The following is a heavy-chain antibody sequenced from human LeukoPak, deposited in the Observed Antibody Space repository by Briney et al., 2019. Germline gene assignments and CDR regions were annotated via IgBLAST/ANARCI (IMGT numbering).Heavy chain of an antibody. CDR2: IHPSTGYP. J-gene: IGHJ4*02. CDR1: GYTFTSYA. D-gene: IGHD3-16*02. Sequence: ASVKVSCKSSGYTFTSYAMNWVRQAPGQGLEWMGWIHPSTGYPTYAQGFTGRFVFSLDTSVSTTYLQISSLKAEDTAVYFCARAFQSLGGLSLPDYWGQGTLLTVSS. CDR3: ARAFQSLGGLSLPDY. V-gene: IGHV7-4-1*02.